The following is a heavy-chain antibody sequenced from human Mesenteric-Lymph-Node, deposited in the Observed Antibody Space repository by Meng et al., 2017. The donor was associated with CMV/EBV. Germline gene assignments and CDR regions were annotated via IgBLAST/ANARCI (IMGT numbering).Heavy chain of an antibody. CDR2: IYWDDDK. CDR3: AHRDIVLTKNSEFDY. J-gene: IGHJ4*02. D-gene: IGHD2-8*01. Sequence: GFSLTTSGAAVGWIRQPPGKALEWLALIYWDDDKRYSPSLKSRVTIMKDTSKNQVVLTMTNMDPVDTATYYCAHRDIVLTKNSEFDYWGQGTLVTVSS. CDR1: GFSLTTSGAA. V-gene: IGHV2-5*02.